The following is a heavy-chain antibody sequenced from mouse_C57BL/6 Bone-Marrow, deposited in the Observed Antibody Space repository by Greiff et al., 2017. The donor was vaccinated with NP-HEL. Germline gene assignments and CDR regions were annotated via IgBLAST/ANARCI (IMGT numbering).Heavy chain of an antibody. D-gene: IGHD1-1*01. J-gene: IGHJ3*01. Sequence: EVQVVESGGGLVKPGGSLKLSCAASGFTFSSYAMSWVRQTPEKRLEWVATISDGGSYTYYPDNVKGRFTISRDNAKNNLYLQLSHLKSEDTAMYYCARPYYYGSSSFAYWGQGTLVTVSA. V-gene: IGHV5-4*01. CDR3: ARPYYYGSSSFAY. CDR2: ISDGGSYT. CDR1: GFTFSSYA.